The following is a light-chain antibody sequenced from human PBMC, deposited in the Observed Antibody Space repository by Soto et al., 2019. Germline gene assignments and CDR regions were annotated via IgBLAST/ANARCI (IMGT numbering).Light chain of an antibody. J-gene: IGLJ3*02. Sequence: QSALTQPASVSGSPGQSITISCTGTSSDVGSYNLVSWFQQHPGKAPKLMIYEGTKRPSGISNRFYGSKSGNTASLTISGLQAEDEADYCCCSYAGSSTWVFGGGTKVTVL. CDR1: SSDVGSYNL. CDR3: CSYAGSSTWV. CDR2: EGT. V-gene: IGLV2-23*01.